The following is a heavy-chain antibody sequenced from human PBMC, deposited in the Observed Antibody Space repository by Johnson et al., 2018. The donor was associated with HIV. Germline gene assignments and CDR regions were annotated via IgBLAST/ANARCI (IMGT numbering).Heavy chain of an antibody. D-gene: IGHD6-13*01. V-gene: IGHV3-33*06. CDR3: AKDQRSSRWNKDAVDI. J-gene: IGHJ3*02. Sequence: QVQLVESGGGVVQPGRSLRLSCAASGFTFSTYGMHWVRQAPGKGLEWVAVMWYDGSNKYYADSVKGRFTISRDNSKNTLYLKMDSLRAEDKAVYYCAKDQRSSRWNKDAVDIWGKGKMVTVSS. CDR2: MWYDGSNK. CDR1: GFTFSTYG.